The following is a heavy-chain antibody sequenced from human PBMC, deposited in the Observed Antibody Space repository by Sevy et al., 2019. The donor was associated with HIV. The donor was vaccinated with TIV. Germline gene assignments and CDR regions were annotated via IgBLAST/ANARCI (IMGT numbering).Heavy chain of an antibody. CDR3: AKAPYYDILTGYYKDNYFDY. Sequence: GGSLRLSCAASGFTFSSYDMSWVRQAPGKGLEWVSAISRSGGSTYYADSVKGRFTISRDNSKNTLYLQMNSLRAEDTAVYYCAKAPYYDILTGYYKDNYFDYWGQGTLVTVSS. D-gene: IGHD3-9*01. CDR2: ISRSGGST. V-gene: IGHV3-23*01. CDR1: GFTFSSYD. J-gene: IGHJ4*02.